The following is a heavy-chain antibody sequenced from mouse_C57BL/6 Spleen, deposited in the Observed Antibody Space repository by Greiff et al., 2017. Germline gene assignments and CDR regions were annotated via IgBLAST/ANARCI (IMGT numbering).Heavy chain of an antibody. D-gene: IGHD2-1*01. J-gene: IGHJ1*03. V-gene: IGHV1-4*01. Sequence: QVQLQQSGAELARPGASVKMSCKASGYTFTSYTMHWVKQRPGQGLEWIGYINPSSGYTKYNQKFKDKATLTADKSSSTAYMQLSSLTSEDSAVYYCASNYENWYFDVWGTGTTVTVSS. CDR1: GYTFTSYT. CDR3: ASNYENWYFDV. CDR2: INPSSGYT.